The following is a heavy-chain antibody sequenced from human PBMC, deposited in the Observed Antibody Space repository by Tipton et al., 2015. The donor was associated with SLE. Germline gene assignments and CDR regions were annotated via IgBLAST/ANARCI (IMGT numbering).Heavy chain of an antibody. J-gene: IGHJ6*02. CDR3: ARAGGRATEYGMDV. CDR2: MNPISGNT. V-gene: IGHV1-8*01. CDR1: GYTFTSYD. Sequence: QVQLVQSGAEVKKPGASVKVSCKASGYTFTSYDINWVRQATGQGLEWMGWMNPISGNTGYSQKFQGRVTMTRDTSISTAYMELSSLTSEDTAVYYCARAGGRATEYGMDVWGQGTTVIVSS. D-gene: IGHD5-24*01.